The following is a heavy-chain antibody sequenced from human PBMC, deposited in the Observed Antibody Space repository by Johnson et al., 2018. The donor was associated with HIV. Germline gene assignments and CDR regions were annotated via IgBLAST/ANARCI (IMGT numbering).Heavy chain of an antibody. J-gene: IGHJ3*01. CDR1: GFTFSSYV. CDR3: AKPLVGATRDDAFDV. D-gene: IGHD1-26*01. V-gene: IGHV3-30*04. Sequence: QMQLVESGGGVVQPGRSLRLSCAASGFTFSSYVMHWVRQAPGKGLEWVAVISYDGSNKYYADSAKGRFTISRDNSKNTLYLQMNSLSAEDTAVYYCAKPLVGATRDDAFDVWGQGTMVTVSS. CDR2: ISYDGSNK.